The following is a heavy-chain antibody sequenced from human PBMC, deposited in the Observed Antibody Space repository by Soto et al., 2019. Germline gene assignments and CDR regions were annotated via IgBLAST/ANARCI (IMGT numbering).Heavy chain of an antibody. CDR1: GYSFISYW. CDR3: ARIIGYCRNNDCSWTFDI. V-gene: IGHV5-51*01. J-gene: IGHJ3*02. D-gene: IGHD2-15*01. CDR2: FYPGDSTS. Sequence: GESLKISCKTSGYSFISYWVAWVRQLPGKGLEWMGTFYPGDSTSTYSPSFQGQVTISVDKSISTAYLQLSSLKASDTAMYYGARIIGYCRNNDCSWTFDIWGQGTMVTLS.